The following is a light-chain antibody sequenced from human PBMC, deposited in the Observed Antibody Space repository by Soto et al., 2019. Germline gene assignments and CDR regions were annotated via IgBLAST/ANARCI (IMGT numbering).Light chain of an antibody. Sequence: QAVVTQPPSASGTPGQRVTSSCSGSSSNIGDNNVNWYQKLPGTAPKPLIFANDQRPSGVPDRFSGSKSGTSASLAISGLQSEDEADYYCATWDDRPNVFYVFGTGTKLTVL. CDR2: AND. V-gene: IGLV1-44*01. CDR3: ATWDDRPNVFYV. J-gene: IGLJ1*01. CDR1: SSNIGDNN.